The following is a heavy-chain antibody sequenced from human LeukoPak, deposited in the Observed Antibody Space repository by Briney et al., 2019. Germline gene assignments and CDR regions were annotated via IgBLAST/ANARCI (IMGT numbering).Heavy chain of an antibody. CDR1: GGSISSGGYY. V-gene: IGHV4-30-4*08. CDR3: AREGKITMIVGDAFDI. D-gene: IGHD3-22*01. Sequence: PSQTLSLTCTVSGGSISSGGYYWSWIRQHPGKGLEWIGYIYYSGSTYYNPSLKSRVTISVDTSKNQFSLKLSSVTAADTAVYYCAREGKITMIVGDAFDIWGQGTMVTVSS. CDR2: IYYSGST. J-gene: IGHJ3*02.